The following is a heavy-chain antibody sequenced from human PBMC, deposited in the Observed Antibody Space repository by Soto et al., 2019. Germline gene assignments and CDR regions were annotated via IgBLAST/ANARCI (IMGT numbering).Heavy chain of an antibody. Sequence: GESLNVSSQGSGYTFSTYVIACVRQLPGKGLEWVGVVYPGDSDTRYSPSFQGQVTISADKSTSTVYLQWNTLKTSDTAIYYCARPRRRGGRDAFDIWGQGTLVTVSS. J-gene: IGHJ3*02. CDR3: ARPRRRGGRDAFDI. CDR2: VYPGDSDT. CDR1: GYTFSTYV. V-gene: IGHV5-51*01.